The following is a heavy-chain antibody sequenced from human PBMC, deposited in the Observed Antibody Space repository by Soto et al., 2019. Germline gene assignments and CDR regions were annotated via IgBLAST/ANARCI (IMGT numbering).Heavy chain of an antibody. J-gene: IGHJ4*02. CDR1: GFTFTISA. Sequence: SVKVSCKPSGFTFTISAVQWVRQARGQRLEWIGWIVVGSGNTNYAQKFQERVTITRDMSTSTAYMELSSLRSEDTAVYYCAAAALPSHLPINFDYWGQGTLVTVSS. CDR3: AAAALPSHLPINFDY. V-gene: IGHV1-58*01. CDR2: IVVGSGNT.